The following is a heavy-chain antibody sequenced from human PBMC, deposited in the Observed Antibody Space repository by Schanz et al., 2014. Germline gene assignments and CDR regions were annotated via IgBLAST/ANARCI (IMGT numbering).Heavy chain of an antibody. D-gene: IGHD4-17*01. Sequence: QVQLVQSGAEVKKPGASVKVSCRASGYTFIDYYMHCVRQAPGQGLEWVGWIDPNGGATNHAQMLQGRVTMTRDTSISTAYMELSGLTSDDTAVYFCARDPYGKNSGDFDYWGQGTLVTVSS. CDR3: ARDPYGKNSGDFDY. J-gene: IGHJ4*02. V-gene: IGHV1-2*02. CDR2: IDPNGGAT. CDR1: GYTFIDYY.